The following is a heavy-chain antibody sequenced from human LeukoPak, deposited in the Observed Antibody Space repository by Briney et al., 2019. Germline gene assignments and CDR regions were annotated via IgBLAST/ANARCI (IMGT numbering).Heavy chain of an antibody. V-gene: IGHV3-21*04. CDR3: ARVTGYMIEDYFDY. CDR1: GFTFSSYS. CDR2: ISSSSSYI. J-gene: IGHJ4*02. D-gene: IGHD3-22*01. Sequence: PGGSLRLSCAGSGFTFSSYSMNWVRQAPGKGLEWVSSISSSSSYIYYADSVKGRFTISRDNARNSLYLQMNNLRVEDTAVYYCARVTGYMIEDYFDYWGQGTLVTVSS.